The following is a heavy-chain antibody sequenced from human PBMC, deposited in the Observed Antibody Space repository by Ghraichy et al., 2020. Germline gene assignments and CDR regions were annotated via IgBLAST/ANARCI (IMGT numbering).Heavy chain of an antibody. Sequence: SETLSLTCTVSGGSVSSGSYYWSWIRQPPGKGLEWIGYMYDSGSTNYNPSLKSQFTISVDTSKNQFSLKLSSVTAADTAVYYCARDQTGDWYFDLWGRGTLVTVSS. V-gene: IGHV4-61*01. J-gene: IGHJ2*01. CDR3: ARDQTGDWYFDL. D-gene: IGHD7-27*01. CDR1: GGSVSSGSYY. CDR2: MYDSGST.